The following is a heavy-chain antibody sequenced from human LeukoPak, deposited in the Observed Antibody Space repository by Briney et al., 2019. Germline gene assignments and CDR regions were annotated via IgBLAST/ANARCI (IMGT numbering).Heavy chain of an antibody. CDR2: IYYSRST. CDR1: GGSISSYY. J-gene: IGHJ4*02. CDR3: ARDSSSRGPFDY. D-gene: IGHD6-6*01. Sequence: SETLSLTCTVSGGSISSYYWSWIRQPPGKGLEWIGYIYYSRSTNYNPSLKSRVTISVDTSKNQFSLKLSSVTAADTAVYYCARDSSSRGPFDYWGQGTLVTVSS. V-gene: IGHV4-59*01.